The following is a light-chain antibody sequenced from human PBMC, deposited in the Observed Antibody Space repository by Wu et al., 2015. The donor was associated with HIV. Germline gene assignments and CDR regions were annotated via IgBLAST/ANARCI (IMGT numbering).Light chain of an antibody. CDR3: QQRSNWPIT. V-gene: IGKV3-11*01. J-gene: IGKJ5*01. CDR1: QSVGPY. CDR2: DAS. Sequence: EIVLTQSPATLSLSPGERATVTCRASQSVGPYIAWFQQKPGQAPRLLMYDASTRATGIPARFSGSGSGTDFTLTISSLEPEDFAVYYCQQRSNWPITFGQGTRLEVK.